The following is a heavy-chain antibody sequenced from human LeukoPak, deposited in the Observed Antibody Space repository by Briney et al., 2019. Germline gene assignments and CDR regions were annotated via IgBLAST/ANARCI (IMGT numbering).Heavy chain of an antibody. CDR2: IYYSGST. D-gene: IGHD6-13*01. J-gene: IGHJ1*01. Sequence: SETLSLTCTVSGXSVSSGSYYWIWIRQPPGKGLEWIGYIYYSGSTNYNPSLKSRVTISVDTSKNQFSLKLSSVTAADTAVYYCARGESRYSSSWYGDAEYFQHWGQGTLVTVSS. CDR1: GXSVSSGSYY. V-gene: IGHV4-61*01. CDR3: ARGESRYSSSWYGDAEYFQH.